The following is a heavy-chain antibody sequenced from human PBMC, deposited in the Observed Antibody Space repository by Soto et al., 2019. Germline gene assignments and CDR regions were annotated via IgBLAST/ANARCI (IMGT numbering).Heavy chain of an antibody. CDR2: MNPHSGNT. CDR3: ARVGAMWLGETQLDV. V-gene: IGHV1-8*01. J-gene: IGHJ6*02. CDR1: GYTFATHD. D-gene: IGHD3-10*01. Sequence: GASVKVSCKASGYTFATHDSNWVRQATGQGLEWMGWMNPHSGNTGYAQKFQGRVTMTRSASISTAFLELSSLTSEDTAVYYCARVGAMWLGETQLDVWGQGTAVTVSS.